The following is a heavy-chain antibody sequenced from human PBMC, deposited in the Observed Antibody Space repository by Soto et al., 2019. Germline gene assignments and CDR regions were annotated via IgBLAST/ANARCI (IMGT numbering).Heavy chain of an antibody. D-gene: IGHD2-15*01. CDR2: ITGGRGRT. CDR1: GFTFNSFA. J-gene: IGHJ4*02. V-gene: IGHV3-23*01. CDR3: AKDSRKNNWTPDF. Sequence: PGGSLRLSCAASGFTFNSFAMTWVRQAPGKGLEWVSLITGGRGRTYYADSVKGRFTASRDNSKNTVYLQMNSLRAEDTAIYYCAKDSRKNNWTPDFWGQGTLVTVSS.